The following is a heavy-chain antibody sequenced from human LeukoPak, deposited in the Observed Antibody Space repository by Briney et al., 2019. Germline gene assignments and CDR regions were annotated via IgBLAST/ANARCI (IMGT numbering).Heavy chain of an antibody. Sequence: SETLSLTCSVSGYSIMSTFYWGWIRQSPGKGLEWIANVYHSGSTCSNPSLRSRVTISVDTSKNHFSLKLSSVTAADTAVYYCARVSDDEHGGNSGAIYFESWGQGTVVTVSS. J-gene: IGHJ4*02. CDR1: GYSIMSTFY. D-gene: IGHD4-23*01. CDR3: ARVSDDEHGGNSGAIYFES. CDR2: VYHSGST. V-gene: IGHV4-38-2*02.